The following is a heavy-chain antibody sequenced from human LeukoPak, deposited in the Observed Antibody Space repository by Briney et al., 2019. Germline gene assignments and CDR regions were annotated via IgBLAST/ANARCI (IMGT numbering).Heavy chain of an antibody. D-gene: IGHD3-10*01. CDR1: GFTFSSYA. CDR3: AGYYGSGSYFNYYYYYGMDV. V-gene: IGHV3-23*01. CDR2: ISGSGGST. Sequence: GGSLRLSCAASGFTFSSYAMSWVRQAPGKGLEWVSAISGSGGSTYYADSVKGRFTISRDNSKNTLYLQMNSLRAEDTAVYYCAGYYGSGSYFNYYYYYGMDVWGQGTTVTVSS. J-gene: IGHJ6*02.